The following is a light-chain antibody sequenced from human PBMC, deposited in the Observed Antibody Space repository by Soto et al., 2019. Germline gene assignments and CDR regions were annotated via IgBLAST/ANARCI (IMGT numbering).Light chain of an antibody. V-gene: IGLV2-14*01. Sequence: QSVLTQPASVSGSPGQSTTISCTGTSSDVGACNCVSWYQQHPGKAPKLIIYEGSKRPSGLSNRFSASKSGNTASLTIFGLQAEDEADYYCTSYTSTNTVVFGGGTKLTVL. J-gene: IGLJ3*02. CDR3: TSYTSTNTVV. CDR1: SSDVGACNC. CDR2: EGS.